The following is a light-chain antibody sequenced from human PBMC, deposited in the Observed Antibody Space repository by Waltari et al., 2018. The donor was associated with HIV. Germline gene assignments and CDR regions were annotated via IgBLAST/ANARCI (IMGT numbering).Light chain of an antibody. V-gene: IGLV1-44*01. Sequence: QSVLTQPPSVSGLPGQKVTISCSGSNSDIGVNTVNWYQQFPGRAPKLVAYRSPQRHSVVPDRFSGSKSGTAAALAINGVQAEDEATYFCSAWDDTLHVVFGGGTKLTVL. J-gene: IGLJ3*02. CDR1: NSDIGVNT. CDR3: SAWDDTLHVV. CDR2: RSP.